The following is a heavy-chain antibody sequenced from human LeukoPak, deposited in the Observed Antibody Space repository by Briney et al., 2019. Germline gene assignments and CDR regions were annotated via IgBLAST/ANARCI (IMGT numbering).Heavy chain of an antibody. J-gene: IGHJ4*02. CDR3: ARDYGPTHYYGSGILLSPDY. D-gene: IGHD3-10*01. V-gene: IGHV1-18*01. CDR2: ISAYNGNT. CDR1: GYTFTSYG. Sequence: ASVKVSCKASGYTFTSYGISWVRQAPGQGLEWMGWISAYNGNTNYAQKLQGRVTMTTDTSTSTAYMELRSLRSDDTAVYYCARDYGPTHYYGSGILLSPDYWGQGTLVTVSS.